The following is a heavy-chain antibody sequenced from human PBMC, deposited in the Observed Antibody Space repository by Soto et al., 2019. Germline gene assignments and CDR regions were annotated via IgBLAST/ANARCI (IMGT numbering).Heavy chain of an antibody. CDR1: GFTFSSYA. CDR3: ARDLTQDRYYYYGMDV. CDR2: ISYDGSNK. V-gene: IGHV3-30-3*01. Sequence: QVQLVESGGGVVQPGRSLRLSCAASGFTFSSYAMHWVRQAPGKGLEWVAVISYDGSNKYYADSVKGRFTISRDNSKNTLYLQMNSLRAEDTAVYYCARDLTQDRYYYYGMDVW. J-gene: IGHJ6*01.